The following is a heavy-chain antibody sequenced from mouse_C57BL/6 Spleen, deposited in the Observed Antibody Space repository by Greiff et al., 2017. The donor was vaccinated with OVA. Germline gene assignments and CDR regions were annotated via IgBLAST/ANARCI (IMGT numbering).Heavy chain of an antibody. D-gene: IGHD1-1*01. Sequence: VQLQHPGAELVKPGASVKLSCKASGYTFTSYWMHWVKQRPGQGLEWIGMIHPNSGSTNYNEKFKSKATLTVDKSSSTAYMQLSSLTSEDSAVYYCARYYYGSSTYFDYWGQGTTLTVSS. J-gene: IGHJ2*01. V-gene: IGHV1-64*01. CDR3: ARYYYGSSTYFDY. CDR1: GYTFTSYW. CDR2: IHPNSGST.